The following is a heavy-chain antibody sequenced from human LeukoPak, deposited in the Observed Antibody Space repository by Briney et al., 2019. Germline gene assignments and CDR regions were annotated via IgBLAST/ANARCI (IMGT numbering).Heavy chain of an antibody. CDR1: GFTFSSYS. D-gene: IGHD6-19*01. J-gene: IGHJ6*02. CDR3: ARSSGLYYYYGMDV. Sequence: GGSLRLSCAASGFTFSSYSINWVRQAPGKGLEWVSSISSSSGSCIYYADSVKGRFTISRDNAKNSLYLQMNSLRAEDTAVYYCARSSGLYYYYGMDVWGQGTTVTVSS. V-gene: IGHV3-21*01. CDR2: ISSSSGSCI.